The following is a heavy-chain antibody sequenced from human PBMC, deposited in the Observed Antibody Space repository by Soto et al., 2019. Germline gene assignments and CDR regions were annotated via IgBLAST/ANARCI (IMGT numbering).Heavy chain of an antibody. CDR3: AKDVGGIASVTEAFDI. V-gene: IGHV3-23*01. D-gene: IGHD1-26*01. CDR2: ISGSGGST. J-gene: IGHJ3*02. CDR1: GFTFSSYA. Sequence: GGSLRLSCAASGFTFSSYAMSWVRQAPGKGLEWVSAISGSGGSTYYADSVKGRLTISRDNSKNTLYLQMNSLRAEDTAVYYCAKDVGGIASVTEAFDIWGQGTMVTVSS.